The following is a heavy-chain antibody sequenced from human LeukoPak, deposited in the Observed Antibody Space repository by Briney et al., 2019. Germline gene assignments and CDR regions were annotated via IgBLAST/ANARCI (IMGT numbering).Heavy chain of an antibody. D-gene: IGHD3-3*01. J-gene: IGHJ4*02. CDR2: ISYDGSNK. CDR1: GFTFSSYA. CDR3: ARDRAIFGVGYYFDY. V-gene: IGHV3-30*04. Sequence: GGSLRLSCAASGFTFSSYAMHWVRQAPGKGPEWVAVISYDGSNKYYADSVKGRFTISRGNSKNTLYLQMNSLRAEDTAVYYCARDRAIFGVGYYFDYWGQGTLVTVSS.